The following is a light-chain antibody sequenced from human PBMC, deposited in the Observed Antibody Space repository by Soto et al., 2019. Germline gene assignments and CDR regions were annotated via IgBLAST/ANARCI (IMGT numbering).Light chain of an antibody. CDR1: SSDVGAYIF. V-gene: IGLV2-14*03. CDR3: VSFTTSRSYV. CDR2: DII. Sequence: QSALTQPASVSGSPGQSITIYCTGTSSDVGAYIFVSWYQQHPGKAPKLMIYDIINRPSGVSNRFSGSKSGNTASLTISGLQAEDEADYYCVSFTTSRSYVFGTGTKVTVL. J-gene: IGLJ1*01.